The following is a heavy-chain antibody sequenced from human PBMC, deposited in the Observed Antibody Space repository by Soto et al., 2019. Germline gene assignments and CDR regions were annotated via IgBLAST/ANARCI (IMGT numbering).Heavy chain of an antibody. J-gene: IGHJ4*02. D-gene: IGHD5-18*01. CDR3: VSDRGYGHASVPYS. CDR2: ISYDGSLQ. V-gene: IGHV3-30*03. CDR1: GFAFSSYD. Sequence: QAPLVESGGGVVQPGRSLRLSCAASGFAFSSYDMHWVRQAPGTGLEWVAVISYDGSLQHYADSVKGRFTISRDNSKNMVLLQMSSLRAEDTAVYYCVSDRGYGHASVPYSWGQGTLVSVCS.